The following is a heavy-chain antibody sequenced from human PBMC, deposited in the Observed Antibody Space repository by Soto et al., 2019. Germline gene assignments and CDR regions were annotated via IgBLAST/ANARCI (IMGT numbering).Heavy chain of an antibody. Sequence: SETLSLTCSVSGGSISSSNYYWAWIRQPPGKGLEWIGSIYYIGNTYYNPSLKSRVTMSVDTSKNQFSLKVTSVTAADTAIYYCAREDRTNGYNYNYWGQGTLVTVSS. J-gene: IGHJ4*02. CDR2: IYYIGNT. V-gene: IGHV4-39*01. CDR1: GGSISSSNYY. D-gene: IGHD1-1*01. CDR3: AREDRTNGYNYNY.